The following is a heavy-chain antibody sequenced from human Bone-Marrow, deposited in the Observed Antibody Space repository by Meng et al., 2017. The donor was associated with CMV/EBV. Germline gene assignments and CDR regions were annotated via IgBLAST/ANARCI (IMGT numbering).Heavy chain of an antibody. CDR2: INPNSGGT. J-gene: IGHJ6*02. V-gene: IGHV1-2*02. CDR1: GYAFTGYY. CDR3: ARGYSGYDLHPDYRYYYSYGMDV. D-gene: IGHD5-12*01. Sequence: ASVKVSCKASGYAFTGYYMHWVRQAPGQGLEWMGWINPNSGGTNYAQKFQGRVTMTRDTSISTAYMELSRLRSDDTAVYFCARGYSGYDLHPDYRYYYSYGMDVWGQGTTVTVSS.